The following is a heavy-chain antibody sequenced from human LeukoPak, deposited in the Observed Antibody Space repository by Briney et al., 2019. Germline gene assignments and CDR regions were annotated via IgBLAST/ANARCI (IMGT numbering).Heavy chain of an antibody. V-gene: IGHV3-30*02. J-gene: IGHJ4*02. CDR1: GFTFSSYG. CDR2: IRYDGSNK. CDR3: AKDRYGSGSLPDY. Sequence: GGSLRLSCAASGFTFSSYGMPWVRQAPGKGLEWVAFIRYDGSNKYYADSVKGRFTISRDNSKNTLYLQMNSLRAEDTAVYYCAKDRYGSGSLPDYWGQGTLVTVSS. D-gene: IGHD3-10*01.